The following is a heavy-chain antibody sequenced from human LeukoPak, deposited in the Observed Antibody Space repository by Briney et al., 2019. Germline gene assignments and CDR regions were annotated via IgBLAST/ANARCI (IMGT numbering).Heavy chain of an antibody. Sequence: ASVNVSFKASAYTFSSYAISWVRQAPGQGLEWMGWISASNGNTNYAQKLHGRVTMTTDTSTNTVYMELRSLRFDDTAVYYCARDLAGVVGVTAWFDPWGQGTLVTVSS. D-gene: IGHD1-26*01. CDR1: AYTFSSYA. CDR3: ARDLAGVVGVTAWFDP. J-gene: IGHJ5*02. V-gene: IGHV1-18*01. CDR2: ISASNGNT.